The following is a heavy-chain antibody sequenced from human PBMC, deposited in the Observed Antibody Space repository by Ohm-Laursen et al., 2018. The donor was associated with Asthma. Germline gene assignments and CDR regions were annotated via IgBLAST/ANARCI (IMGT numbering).Heavy chain of an antibody. J-gene: IGHJ3*02. V-gene: IGHV3-21*01. CDR3: ARDQDYDSSGYYGSAFDI. D-gene: IGHD3-22*01. CDR1: GYTFSRYS. Sequence: GSLRLSCAASGYTFSRYSIHWVRQVPGKGLEWVASISTASTFIYYADSVKGRFTISRDNAKNSLYLQMNSLRDEDTAVYYCARDQDYDSSGYYGSAFDIWGQGTMVTVSS. CDR2: ISTASTFI.